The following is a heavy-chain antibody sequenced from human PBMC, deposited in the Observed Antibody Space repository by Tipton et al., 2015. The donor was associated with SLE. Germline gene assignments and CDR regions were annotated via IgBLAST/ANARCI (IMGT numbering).Heavy chain of an antibody. CDR2: IDYRDIT. V-gene: IGHV4-59*02. CDR1: GGSVSSNY. J-gene: IGHJ4*02. CDR3: AGTLDTTMGPFDC. D-gene: IGHD5-18*01. Sequence: TLSLTCTVSGGSVSSNYWSWIRQPPGKGLEWIGYIDYRDITNYNPSLKSRVTLSVDTSKNQFSLRLNSVTAADTAVYYCAGTLDTTMGPFDCWGQGTLVTVSS.